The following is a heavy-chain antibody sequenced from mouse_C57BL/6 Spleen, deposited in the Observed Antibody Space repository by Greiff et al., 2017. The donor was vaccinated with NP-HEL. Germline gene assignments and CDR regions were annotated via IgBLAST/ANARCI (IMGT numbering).Heavy chain of an antibody. J-gene: IGHJ3*01. CDR3: ARRFGYYYGSSWFAY. V-gene: IGHV1-61*01. CDR1: GYTFTSYW. D-gene: IGHD1-1*01. CDR2: IYPSDSET. Sequence: QVQLQQPGAELVRPGSSVKLSCKASGYTFTSYWMDWMKQRPGQGLEWIGNIYPSDSETHYNQKFKDKATLTVDKSSSTAYMQLSSLTSEDSAVYYCARRFGYYYGSSWFAYWGQGTLVTVSA.